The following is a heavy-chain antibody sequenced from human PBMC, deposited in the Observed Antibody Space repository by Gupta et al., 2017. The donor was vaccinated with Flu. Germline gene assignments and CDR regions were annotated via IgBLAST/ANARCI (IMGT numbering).Heavy chain of an antibody. CDR3: VEMGYNYFNS. CDR1: GFIFSDYS. Sequence: VQLVESGGGLVRPGGSLRLSCVGSGSGFIFSDYSMNWVRQAPGKGLEWVAYIGMSGSYIEYADSVKGRFIISRDNARRSLYLQMNRLRSEDTATYYCVEMGYNYFNSWGPGTLVSVSA. J-gene: IGHJ4*02. V-gene: IGHV3-21*02. CDR2: IGMSGSYI. D-gene: IGHD5-12*01.